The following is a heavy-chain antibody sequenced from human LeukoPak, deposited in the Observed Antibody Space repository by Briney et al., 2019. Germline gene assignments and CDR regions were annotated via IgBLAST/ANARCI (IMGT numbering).Heavy chain of an antibody. V-gene: IGHV3-20*04. CDR1: GFTFDDYG. Sequence: GGSLRLSCAASGFTFDDYGMSWVRQAPGKGLEWVSGTNWNGGSTGYADSVKGRFTISRDNAKNSLYLQMNSLRAEDTALYYCARAMVRGVIGPFDYWGQGTLVTVSS. D-gene: IGHD3-10*01. CDR3: ARAMVRGVIGPFDY. J-gene: IGHJ4*02. CDR2: TNWNGGST.